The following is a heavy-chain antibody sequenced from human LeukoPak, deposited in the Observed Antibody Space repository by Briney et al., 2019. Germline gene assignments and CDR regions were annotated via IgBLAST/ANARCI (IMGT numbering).Heavy chain of an antibody. CDR2: IGVGSGYT. D-gene: IGHD1-7*01. CDR3: AANLTGNYHSGLDS. Sequence: ASVKVSCKASGYTFTGYYMHWVRQARGQRLEWIGWIGVGSGYTKYAQKFQERVTITRDMSTGTAYMELSSLRSKDPAVYYCAANLTGNYHSGLDSWGQGTLVTVSS. V-gene: IGHV1-58*02. CDR1: GYTFTGYY. J-gene: IGHJ4*02.